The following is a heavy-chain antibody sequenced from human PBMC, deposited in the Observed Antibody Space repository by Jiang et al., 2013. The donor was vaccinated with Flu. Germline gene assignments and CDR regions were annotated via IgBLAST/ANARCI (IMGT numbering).Heavy chain of an antibody. V-gene: IGHV1-69*06. CDR3: ACPTTVTSVRDWYFDL. CDR1: GGTFSSYA. Sequence: GAEVKKPGSSVKVSCKASGGTFSSYAISWVRQAPGQGLEWMGGIIPIFGTANYAQKFQGRVTITADKSTSTAYMELSSLRSEDTAVYYCACPTTVTSVRDWYFDLWGRGTLVTVSS. J-gene: IGHJ2*01. D-gene: IGHD4-17*01. CDR2: IIPIFGTA.